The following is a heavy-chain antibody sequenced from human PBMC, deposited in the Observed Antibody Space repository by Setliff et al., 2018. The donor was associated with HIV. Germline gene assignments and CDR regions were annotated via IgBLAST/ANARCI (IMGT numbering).Heavy chain of an antibody. D-gene: IGHD3-10*01. J-gene: IGHJ4*02. CDR3: ARVLSVTMIRGAHGY. V-gene: IGHV1-2*02. CDR2: INPGSGDT. CDR1: GYTFTGSF. Sequence: ASVKVSCKSSGYTFTGSFMHWVRQAPGQGLEWMGWINPGSGDTNYAQKFQGRVTMTSDTSTRTVYMELSSLTSDDTAVYFCARVLSVTMIRGAHGYWGQGTPVTVSS.